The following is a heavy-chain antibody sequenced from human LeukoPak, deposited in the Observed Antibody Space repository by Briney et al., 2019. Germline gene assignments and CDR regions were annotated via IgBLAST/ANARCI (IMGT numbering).Heavy chain of an antibody. CDR2: ISSISSTI. V-gene: IGHV3-48*01. D-gene: IGHD3-3*01. CDR3: ARGQNYDFWSGTNMDV. CDR1: GFTFSSFG. J-gene: IGHJ6*03. Sequence: GGSLRLSCAASGFTFSSFGMNWVRQAPGKGLEWVSYISSISSTIYYADSVKGRFTISRDNAKNSLYLQMNSLRAEDTAVYYCARGQNYDFWSGTNMDVWGKGTTVTVSS.